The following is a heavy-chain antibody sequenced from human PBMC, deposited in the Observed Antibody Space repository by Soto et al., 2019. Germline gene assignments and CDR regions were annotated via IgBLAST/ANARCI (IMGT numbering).Heavy chain of an antibody. V-gene: IGHV3-33*08. CDR2: IWYDGSNK. D-gene: IGHD1-1*01. CDR1: GFTFSSYA. J-gene: IGHJ4*02. Sequence: GGSLRLSCAASGFTFSSYAMSWVRQAPGKGLEWVAVIWYDGSNKYYADSVKGRFTISRDNSKNTLYLQMNSLRAEDTAVYYCARVNYGTSYYFDYWGQGTLVTVSS. CDR3: ARVNYGTSYYFDY.